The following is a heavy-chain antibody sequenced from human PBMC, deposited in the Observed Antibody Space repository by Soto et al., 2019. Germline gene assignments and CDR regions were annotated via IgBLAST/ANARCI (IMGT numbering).Heavy chain of an antibody. CDR1: GFTFISYA. CDR2: ISGSGGST. CDR3: AKVLGWLQLLGYFDY. D-gene: IGHD5-12*01. J-gene: IGHJ4*02. Sequence: PGGSLRLSCAASGFTFISYAMSWVRQAAGKGLEWVSAISGSGGSTYYADSVKGRFTISRDNSKNTLYLQMNSLRAEDTAVYYCAKVLGWLQLLGYFDYWGQGTLVTVSS. V-gene: IGHV3-23*01.